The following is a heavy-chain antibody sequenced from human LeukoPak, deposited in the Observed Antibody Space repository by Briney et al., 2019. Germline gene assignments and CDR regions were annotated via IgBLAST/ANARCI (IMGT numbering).Heavy chain of an antibody. CDR2: IRYDGSNK. D-gene: IGHD3-9*01. CDR1: GFTFSSYG. V-gene: IGHV3-30*02. Sequence: PGGSLRLSCAASGFTFSSYGMHWVRQAPGKGLEWVAFIRYDGSNKYYADSVKGRFTISRDNSKNTLCLQMNSLRAEDTAVYYCARDSDIVTGSKSHFDYWGQGTLVTVSS. CDR3: ARDSDIVTGSKSHFDY. J-gene: IGHJ4*02.